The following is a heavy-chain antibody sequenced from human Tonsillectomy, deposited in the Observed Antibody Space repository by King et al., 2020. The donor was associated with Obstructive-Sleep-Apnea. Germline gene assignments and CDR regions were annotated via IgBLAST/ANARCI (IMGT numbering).Heavy chain of an antibody. CDR3: ARHSRPTGIAGY. CDR1: GGSISSYY. J-gene: IGHJ4*02. D-gene: IGHD1-1*01. Sequence: VQLQESGPGLVKPSETLSLTCTVSGGSISSYYWSWVRQPPGKGLEWIGYIYNSETTKYNPSLKSRVTISVDTSKNQFSLKLSSVTAADTAVYYCARHSRPTGIAGYWGQGTLVTVSS. V-gene: IGHV4-59*08. CDR2: IYNSETT.